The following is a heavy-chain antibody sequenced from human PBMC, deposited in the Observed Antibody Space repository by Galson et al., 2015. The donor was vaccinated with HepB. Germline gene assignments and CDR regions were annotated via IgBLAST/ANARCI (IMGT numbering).Heavy chain of an antibody. Sequence: SLRLSCAASGFTFSSYDMHWVRQATGKGLEWVSAIGTAGDPYYPGSVKGRFTISRENAKNSLYLQMNSLRAGDTAVYYCARAGHGDYEANWYFDLWGRGTLVTVSS. V-gene: IGHV3-13*05. CDR2: IGTAGDP. CDR1: GFTFSSYD. CDR3: ARAGHGDYEANWYFDL. J-gene: IGHJ2*01. D-gene: IGHD4-17*01.